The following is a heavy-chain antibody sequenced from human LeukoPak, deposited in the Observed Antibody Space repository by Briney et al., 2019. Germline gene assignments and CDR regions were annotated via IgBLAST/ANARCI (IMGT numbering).Heavy chain of an antibody. Sequence: SETLSLTCAVYGGSFSGYYWSWIRQPPGKGLEWIGEINHSGSTNYNPSLKSRVTISVDTSKNQFSLKLSSVTAADTAVYYCARVGFRVAQAGFDYWGQGTLVTVSS. D-gene: IGHD3-3*01. CDR2: INHSGST. CDR1: GGSFSGYY. CDR3: ARVGFRVAQAGFDY. J-gene: IGHJ4*02. V-gene: IGHV4-34*01.